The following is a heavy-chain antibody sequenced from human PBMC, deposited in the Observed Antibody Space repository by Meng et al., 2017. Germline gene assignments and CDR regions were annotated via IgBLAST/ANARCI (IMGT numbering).Heavy chain of an antibody. CDR2: AYYRSKWYH. Sequence: QITLQQSGLGLVKPPQTLSLICAISGDSVSSNSAAWNWIRQSPSRGLEWLGRAYYRSKWYHDYAESVKSRISIDPDTSKNQFSLQLRSVTPEDSAVYYCARGSYSFDSWGQRTLVTVSS. D-gene: IGHD1-26*01. V-gene: IGHV6-1*01. CDR1: GDSVSSNSAA. CDR3: ARGSYSFDS. J-gene: IGHJ4*02.